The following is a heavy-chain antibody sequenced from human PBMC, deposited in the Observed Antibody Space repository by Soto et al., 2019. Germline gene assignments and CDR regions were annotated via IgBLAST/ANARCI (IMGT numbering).Heavy chain of an antibody. V-gene: IGHV3-30*18. CDR2: ISYDGSNE. D-gene: IGHD5-18*01. CDR1: GFTFSSYG. CDR3: AKGSTAMTYFDY. J-gene: IGHJ4*02. Sequence: QVQLVESGGGVVQPGRSLRLSCAASGFTFSSYGMHWVRQAPGKGLEWVAVISYDGSNEYYADSVKGRFTISRDNSKNTLYLQMNSLRAEDTAVYYCAKGSTAMTYFDYWGQGTLVTVSS.